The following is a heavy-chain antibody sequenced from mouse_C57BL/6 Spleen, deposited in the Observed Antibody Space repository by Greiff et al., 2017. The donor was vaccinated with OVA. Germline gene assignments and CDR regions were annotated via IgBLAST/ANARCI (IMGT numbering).Heavy chain of an antibody. CDR2: INPNNGGT. CDR3: ARSEPWYFDV. V-gene: IGHV1-22*01. Sequence: VQLKESGPELVKPGASVKMSCKASGYTFTDYNMHWVKQSHGKSLEWIGYINPNNGGTSYNQKFKGKATLTVNKSSSTAYMELRSLTSEDSAVYYCARSEPWYFDVWGTGTTVTVSS. CDR1: GYTFTDYN. J-gene: IGHJ1*03.